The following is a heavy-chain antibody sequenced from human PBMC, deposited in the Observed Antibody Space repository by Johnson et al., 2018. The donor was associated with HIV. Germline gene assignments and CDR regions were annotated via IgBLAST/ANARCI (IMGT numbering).Heavy chain of an antibody. CDR2: ISWNSGSI. V-gene: IGHV3-9*01. Sequence: VQLVESGGGLVQPGRSLRLSCAASGFTFDDYAMHWVRQAPGKGLEWVSGISWNSGSIGYADSVKGRFTISRDNAKNSLYLQMNSLRAEDTAVYYCARVRPKGSFDIWGQGTMVTVSS. CDR1: GFTFDDYA. CDR3: ARVRPKGSFDI. J-gene: IGHJ3*02. D-gene: IGHD1-1*01.